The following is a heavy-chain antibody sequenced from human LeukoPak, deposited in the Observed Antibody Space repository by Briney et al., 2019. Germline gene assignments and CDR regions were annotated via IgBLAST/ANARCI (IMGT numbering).Heavy chain of an antibody. D-gene: IGHD3-22*01. J-gene: IGHJ4*02. CDR1: GFTFGSYG. Sequence: PGRSLRLSCAASGFTFGSYGMYWVRQAPGKGLEWVALISYDGSNQYYADSVKGRFTISRDNSKNTLDLQMNSLRGEDTAVYYCAKMYYDSSGHFDYWGQGTLVTVSS. CDR2: ISYDGSNQ. CDR3: AKMYYDSSGHFDY. V-gene: IGHV3-30*18.